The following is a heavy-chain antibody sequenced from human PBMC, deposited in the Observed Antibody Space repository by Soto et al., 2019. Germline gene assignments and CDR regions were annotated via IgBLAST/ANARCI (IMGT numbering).Heavy chain of an antibody. V-gene: IGHV1-2*02. CDR3: ARDGYSSSWYNYYYGMDV. Sequence: ASVKVSCKASGYTFTGYYMHWVRQAPGQGLEWMGWINPNSGGTNYAQKFQGRVTMTRDTSISTAYMELSRLRSDDTAVYYCARDGYSSSWYNYYYGMDVWGQGTTVTVSS. D-gene: IGHD6-13*01. CDR2: INPNSGGT. J-gene: IGHJ6*02. CDR1: GYTFTGYY.